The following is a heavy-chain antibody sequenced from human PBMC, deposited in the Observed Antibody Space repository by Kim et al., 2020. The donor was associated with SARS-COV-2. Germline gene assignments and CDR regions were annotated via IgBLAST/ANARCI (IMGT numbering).Heavy chain of an antibody. CDR3: AKKEHSGSYLGGMDV. D-gene: IGHD1-26*01. J-gene: IGHJ6*02. CDR2: ISGSGGST. Sequence: GGSLRLSCAASGFTFSSYAMSWVRQAPGKGLEWVSAISGSGGSTYYADSVKGRFTISRDNSKNTLYLQMNSLRAEDTAVYYCAKKEHSGSYLGGMDVWGQGTTVTVSS. CDR1: GFTFSSYA. V-gene: IGHV3-23*01.